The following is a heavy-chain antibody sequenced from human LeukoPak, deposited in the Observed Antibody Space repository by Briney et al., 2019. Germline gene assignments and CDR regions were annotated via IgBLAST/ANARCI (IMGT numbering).Heavy chain of an antibody. V-gene: IGHV3-21*04. CDR3: ARDSSMLRGPLVIYYFDF. Sequence: GGSLRLSCAASGFTFSSYSMNWVRQAPGKGLEWVSSITSGSNYIYYADSVKGRFTISRDNSKNTLYLQMNSLRVEDTAVYYCARDSSMLRGPLVIYYFDFWGQGTLVTVSS. J-gene: IGHJ4*02. CDR1: GFTFSSYS. D-gene: IGHD3-10*01. CDR2: ITSGSNYI.